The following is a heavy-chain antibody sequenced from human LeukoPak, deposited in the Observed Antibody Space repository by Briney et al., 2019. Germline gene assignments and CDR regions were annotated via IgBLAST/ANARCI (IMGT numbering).Heavy chain of an antibody. CDR1: GFTFSSYW. Sequence: PGGSLRLSCAASGFTFSSYWMHWVRQAPGKGLVWVSRINSDGSSTNYADSVKGRFTISRDNAKNTLYLQMNSLRAEDTAVYYCARVAPYYDFWSGYYLFDYWGQGTLVTVSS. V-gene: IGHV3-74*01. CDR2: INSDGSST. D-gene: IGHD3-3*01. CDR3: ARVAPYYDFWSGYYLFDY. J-gene: IGHJ4*02.